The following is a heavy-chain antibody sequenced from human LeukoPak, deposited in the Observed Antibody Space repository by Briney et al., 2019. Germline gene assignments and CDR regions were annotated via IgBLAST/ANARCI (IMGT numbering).Heavy chain of an antibody. V-gene: IGHV4-34*01. J-gene: IGHJ4*02. D-gene: IGHD4-23*01. CDR1: GGSFSGYY. CDR3: ASVDYGGNSDSY. CDR2: INHSGST. Sequence: SETLSLTCAVYGGSFSGYYWSWIRQPPGKGLEWIGEINHSGSTNYNPSLKSRVTISVDTSKNQFSLKLSSVTAADTAVHYCASVDYGGNSDSYWGQGTLVTVSS.